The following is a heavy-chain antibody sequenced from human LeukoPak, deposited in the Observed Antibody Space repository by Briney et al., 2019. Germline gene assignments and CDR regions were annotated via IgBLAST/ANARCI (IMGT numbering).Heavy chain of an antibody. D-gene: IGHD2-2*01. CDR2: IYTSGST. V-gene: IGHV4-4*07. CDR1: GGSISSYY. Sequence: PSETLSLTCTVSGGSISSYYWSWIRQPAGKGLEWIGRIYTSGSTNYNPSLKSRVTMSVDTSKNQFSLKLSSVTAADTAVYYCARVDIVVVPAAVGAFDIWGQGTMVTVSS. CDR3: ARVDIVVVPAAVGAFDI. J-gene: IGHJ3*02.